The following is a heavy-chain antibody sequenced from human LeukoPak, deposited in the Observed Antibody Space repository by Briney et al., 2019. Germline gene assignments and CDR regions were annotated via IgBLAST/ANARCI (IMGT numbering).Heavy chain of an antibody. J-gene: IGHJ2*01. D-gene: IGHD3-22*01. CDR3: ARDQGYYYDSSGPPDWYFDL. CDR1: GGSFSSYY. CDR2: IYYSGST. V-gene: IGHV4-59*01. Sequence: SETLSLTCTVSGGSFSSYYRSWIRQPPGKGLEWIGYIYYSGSTNYNPSLKSRVTISVDTSKNQFSLKLSSVTAADTAVYYCARDQGYYYDSSGPPDWYFDLWGRGTLVTVSS.